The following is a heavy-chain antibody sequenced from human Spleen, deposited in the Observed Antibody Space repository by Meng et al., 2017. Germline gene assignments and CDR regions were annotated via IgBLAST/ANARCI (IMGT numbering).Heavy chain of an antibody. D-gene: IGHD2-2*02. CDR2: IHSSGNT. CDR3: ARDPLLYPYNWFDP. J-gene: IGHJ5*02. CDR1: DGSFSNTNND. Sequence: QLQLQEAGPGLVKPSETLSPACIVSDGSFSNTNNDWVWIRQPPGKGLEWIGSIHSSGNTYYNPSLKSRVTISIDTSENQFSLKLSSVTAADTAVYYCARDPLLYPYNWFDPWGQGTLVTVSS. V-gene: IGHV4-39*07.